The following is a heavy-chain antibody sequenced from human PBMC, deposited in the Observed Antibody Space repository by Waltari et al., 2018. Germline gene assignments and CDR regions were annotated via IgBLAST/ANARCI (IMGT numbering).Heavy chain of an antibody. Sequence: QVHLQESGHGLVKPSGPLYTTCAVSGDSRSCNYWWSWVRQSPEKGLEWIGQVHHSGKTHYKPSLQGRVAISVDKPKNQFSLKLNSVTAADTAIYYCAGDRAIGLFFDCWGRGTLVTVSS. V-gene: IGHV4-4*02. J-gene: IGHJ4*02. CDR3: AGDRAIGLFFDC. CDR2: VHHSGKT. CDR1: GDSRSCNYW. D-gene: IGHD2-2*01.